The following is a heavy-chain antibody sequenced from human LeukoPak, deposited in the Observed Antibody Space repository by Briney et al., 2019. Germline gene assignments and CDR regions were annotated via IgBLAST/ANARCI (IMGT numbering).Heavy chain of an antibody. CDR3: ASSRVDDCTNGVCYYYYYYMDV. V-gene: IGHV4-59*11. CDR1: GGSISSHY. Sequence: SETLSLTCTVSGGSISSHYWSWIRQPPGKGLEWIGYIYYSGSTNYNPSLKSRVTISVDTSKNQFSLKLSSVTAADTAVYYCASSRVDDCTNGVCYYYYYYMDVWGKGTTVTVSS. D-gene: IGHD2-8*01. CDR2: IYYSGST. J-gene: IGHJ6*03.